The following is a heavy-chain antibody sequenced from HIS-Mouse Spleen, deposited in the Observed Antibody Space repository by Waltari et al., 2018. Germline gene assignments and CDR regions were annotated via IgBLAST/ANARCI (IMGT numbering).Heavy chain of an antibody. V-gene: IGHV3-21*01. Sequence: EVQLVQSGGGLVKPGGSLRLSCAASGFTFSSYDMNWVRQAPGKGLEWVSSISSSSSYIYYADSVKGRFTISRDNAKNSLYLQMNSLRAEDTAVYYCARRLLTGDAFDIWGQGTMVTVSS. D-gene: IGHD7-27*01. CDR3: ARRLLTGDAFDI. CDR2: ISSSSSYI. CDR1: GFTFSSYD. J-gene: IGHJ3*02.